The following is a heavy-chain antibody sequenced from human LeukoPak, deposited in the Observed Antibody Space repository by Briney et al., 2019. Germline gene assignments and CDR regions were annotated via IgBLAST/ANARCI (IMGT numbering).Heavy chain of an antibody. Sequence: ASVKVSCKASGYTFTSYYMHWVRQAPGQGLEWMGIINPSGGSTSYAQKFQGRVTMTRDTSISTAYMELSRLRSDDTAVYYCARVSGTDILTGYQTFFDYWGQGTLVTVSS. CDR2: INPSGGST. J-gene: IGHJ4*02. D-gene: IGHD3-9*01. CDR3: ARVSGTDILTGYQTFFDY. V-gene: IGHV1-46*01. CDR1: GYTFTSYY.